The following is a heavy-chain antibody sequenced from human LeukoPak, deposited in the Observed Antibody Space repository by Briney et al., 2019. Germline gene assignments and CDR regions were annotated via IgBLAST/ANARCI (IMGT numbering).Heavy chain of an antibody. J-gene: IGHJ5*02. V-gene: IGHV4-61*01. D-gene: IGHD3-10*01. CDR2: IFYSGST. CDR1: GGSVSSGNYY. CDR3: SRSEGVYYGSGSSETYYAHWFDP. Sequence: SETLSLTCAVSGGSVSSGNYYWSWLRQPPGKGLEWIGYIFYSGSTKYNPSLQSRVTILRDTSKNQFSLKMTSVTAADTAVYYCSRSEGVYYGSGSSETYYAHWFDPWGQGTLVIVSS.